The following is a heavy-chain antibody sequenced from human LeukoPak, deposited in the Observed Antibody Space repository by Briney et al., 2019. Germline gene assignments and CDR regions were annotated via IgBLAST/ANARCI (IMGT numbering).Heavy chain of an antibody. D-gene: IGHD5-18*01. Sequence: PGGSLRLSCAASGFTFSSYGMHWVRQAPGKGLEWVAVISYDGSNKYYADSVKGRFTISRDNSKNTLYLQMNSLRAEDTAVYYCAKDRGKRGYSYGHGDYWGQGTLVTVSS. CDR1: GFTFSSYG. CDR3: AKDRGKRGYSYGHGDY. J-gene: IGHJ4*02. CDR2: ISYDGSNK. V-gene: IGHV3-30*18.